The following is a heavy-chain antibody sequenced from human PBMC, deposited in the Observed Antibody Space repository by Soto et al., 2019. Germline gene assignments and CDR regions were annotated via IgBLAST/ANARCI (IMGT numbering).Heavy chain of an antibody. CDR1: GFTFSSYD. D-gene: IGHD3-10*01. CDR3: ARAGLWFGTPDAFDI. V-gene: IGHV3-13*01. J-gene: IGHJ3*02. CDR2: IGTAGDT. Sequence: GGSLRLSCAASGFTFSSYDMHWVRQATGKGLEWVSVIGTAGDTYYPGSVKGRFTISRENAKNSLYLQMNSLRAGDTAVYYCARAGLWFGTPDAFDIWGQGTMVTVSS.